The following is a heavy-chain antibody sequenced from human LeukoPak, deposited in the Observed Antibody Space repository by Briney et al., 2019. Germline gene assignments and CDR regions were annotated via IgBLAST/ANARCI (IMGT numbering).Heavy chain of an antibody. CDR2: IYHSGST. D-gene: IGHD1-26*01. CDR3: ARGVGANLDY. CDR1: GYSISSGYY. J-gene: IGHJ4*02. V-gene: IGHV4-38-2*01. Sequence: SQTLSLTCAVSGYSISSGYYWGWIRQPPGKGLEWIASIYHSGSTYYNPSLKSRVTISVDTSKNQFSLKLSSVTAADTAVYYCARGVGANLDYWGQGTLVTVSS.